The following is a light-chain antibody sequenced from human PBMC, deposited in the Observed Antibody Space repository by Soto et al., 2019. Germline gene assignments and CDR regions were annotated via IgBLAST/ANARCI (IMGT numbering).Light chain of an antibody. CDR1: SGDIGSYNH. V-gene: IGLV2-14*03. Sequence: QSALTQPASVSGSPGQSITVSWSGGSGDIGSYNHVAWYQQFPGKSPKLMIYAVSDRPPGVSDRFSGSKSGITASLAISGLQTEDEADYYCISYTDRQSYLFGTGTKVTVL. CDR2: AVS. CDR3: ISYTDRQSYL. J-gene: IGLJ1*01.